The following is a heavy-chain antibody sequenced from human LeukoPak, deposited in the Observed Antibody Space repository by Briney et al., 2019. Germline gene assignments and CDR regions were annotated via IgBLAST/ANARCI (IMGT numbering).Heavy chain of an antibody. CDR2: IWYDGGNK. Sequence: GRSLRLSCAASGFTFSSYGMHWVRQAPGKGLEWVAVIWYDGGNKYYADSVKGRFTISRDNSKNTLYLQMNSLRAEDTAVYYCAREITGTTFDAFDIWGQGTMVTVSS. CDR3: AREITGTTFDAFDI. CDR1: GFTFSSYG. J-gene: IGHJ3*02. D-gene: IGHD1-7*01. V-gene: IGHV3-33*01.